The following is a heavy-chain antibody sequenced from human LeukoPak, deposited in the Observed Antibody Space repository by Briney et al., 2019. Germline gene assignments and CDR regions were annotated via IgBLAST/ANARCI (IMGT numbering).Heavy chain of an antibody. J-gene: IGHJ5*02. V-gene: IGHV4-38-2*02. CDR1: GYSINSGYY. D-gene: IGHD3-10*01. CDR3: ARDSGTTGEVKFDP. Sequence: SETLSLTCTVSGYSINSGYYWGWIRQPPGKGLEWIGSIYRSGSTYYNPSLKSRVTMSVDTSKNQFSLKLSSVTAADTAVYYCARDSGTTGEVKFDPWGQGTLVTVSS. CDR2: IYRSGST.